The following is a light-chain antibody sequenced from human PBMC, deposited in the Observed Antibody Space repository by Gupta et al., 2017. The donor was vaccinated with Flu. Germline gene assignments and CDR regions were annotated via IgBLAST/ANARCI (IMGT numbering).Light chain of an antibody. CDR2: DAY. CDR1: QRVGTS. V-gene: IGKV3-11*01. CDR3: QQRSNRPPIT. Sequence: ATLSLSPGETATLSCRGSQRVGTSLAWYQQKPGQAPRLLIYDAYDRVSGIPGRFSGSGSGTDFTLTISSREPEDFAVYYCQQRSNRPPITFGQGTRQEIK. J-gene: IGKJ5*01.